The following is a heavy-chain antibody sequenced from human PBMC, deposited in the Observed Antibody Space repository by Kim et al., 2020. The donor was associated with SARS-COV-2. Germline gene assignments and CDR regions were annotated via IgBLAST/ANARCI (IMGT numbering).Heavy chain of an antibody. CDR1: GFTFSSYA. CDR3: AKDQSIVGATTYFDY. D-gene: IGHD1-26*01. Sequence: GGSLRLSCAASGFTFSSYAMSWVRQAPGKGLEWVSVIYSGGSSTYYADSVKGRFTISRDNSKNTLYLQMNSLRAEDTAVYYCAKDQSIVGATTYFDYWGQGTLVTVSS. V-gene: IGHV3-23*03. CDR2: IYSGGSST. J-gene: IGHJ4*02.